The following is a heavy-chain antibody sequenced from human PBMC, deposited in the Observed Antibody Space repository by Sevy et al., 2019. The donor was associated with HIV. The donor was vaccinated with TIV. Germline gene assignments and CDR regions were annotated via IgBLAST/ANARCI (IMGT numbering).Heavy chain of an antibody. CDR1: GGSFSGYY. V-gene: IGHV4-34*01. D-gene: IGHD6-19*01. Sequence: SDTLSLTCAVYGGSFSGYYWSWIRQPPGKGLEWIGEINHSGSTNYNPSLKSRVTISVDTSKNQFSLKLSSVTAADTAVYYCARVGSVFSSGWYGGDYWGQGTLVTVSS. CDR2: INHSGST. J-gene: IGHJ4*02. CDR3: ARVGSVFSSGWYGGDY.